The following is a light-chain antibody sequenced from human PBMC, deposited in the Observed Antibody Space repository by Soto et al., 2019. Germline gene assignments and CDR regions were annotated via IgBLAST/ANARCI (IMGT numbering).Light chain of an antibody. V-gene: IGKV3-11*01. Sequence: EIVLTQSPDTLSLSPGERDTLSCRASQSVSSYLAWYQQKPGQAPRLLIYDASNRATGIPARFSGSGSGTDFTRTISSLEPEDFAVYYCQQRSNWPRTFGGGTKVEIK. CDR1: QSVSSY. J-gene: IGKJ4*01. CDR3: QQRSNWPRT. CDR2: DAS.